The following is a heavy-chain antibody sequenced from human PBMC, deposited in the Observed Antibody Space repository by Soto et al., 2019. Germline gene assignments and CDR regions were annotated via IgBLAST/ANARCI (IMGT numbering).Heavy chain of an antibody. J-gene: IGHJ3*02. CDR1: GYTFTSYG. Sequence: QVQLVQSGAEVKKPGASVKVSCKASGYTFTSYGISWVRQAPGQGLEWMGWISAYNGNTNYAQKLQGRVTMTTDTSTSTAYMELRSLRSDDTAVYYCARVGVGYCSGGSCDDTGGYAAFDIWGQGTMVTVSS. D-gene: IGHD2-15*01. V-gene: IGHV1-18*01. CDR3: ARVGVGYCSGGSCDDTGGYAAFDI. CDR2: ISAYNGNT.